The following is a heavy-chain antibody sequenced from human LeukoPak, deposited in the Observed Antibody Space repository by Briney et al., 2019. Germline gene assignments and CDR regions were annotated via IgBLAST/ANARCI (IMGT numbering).Heavy chain of an antibody. CDR3: AKDIAFSVVGAFDI. D-gene: IGHD2-21*01. J-gene: IGHJ3*02. V-gene: IGHV3-9*01. Sequence: GGSLRLSCAASGFTFDDYAMHWVRQAPGKGLEWVSGISWNSGSIGYADSVKGRFTISRDNAKNSLYLQMNSLRAEDTALYYCAKDIAFSVVGAFDIWGQGTMVTVSS. CDR1: GFTFDDYA. CDR2: ISWNSGSI.